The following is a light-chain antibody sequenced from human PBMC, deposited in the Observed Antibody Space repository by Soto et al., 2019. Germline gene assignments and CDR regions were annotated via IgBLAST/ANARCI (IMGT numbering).Light chain of an antibody. Sequence: AIRMTQSPSSFSASTGDRVTITCRASQGISSYLAWYQQKPGKAPKLLIYAASTLQSEVPSRFSGSGSGTDFTLTISCLQSEDFATYYCQQYYSYPLTFGGGTKVDIK. CDR2: AAS. V-gene: IGKV1-8*01. CDR3: QQYYSYPLT. CDR1: QGISSY. J-gene: IGKJ4*01.